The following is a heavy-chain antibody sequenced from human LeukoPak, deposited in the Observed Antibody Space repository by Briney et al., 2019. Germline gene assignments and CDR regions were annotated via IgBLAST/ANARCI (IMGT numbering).Heavy chain of an antibody. CDR3: GRIAAAAIADY. Sequence: SETLSLTCTVSGDSISSSSYYWGWIRQPPGKGLEWIGSIYYSGSTYYNPSLKSRVTISVDTSKNQFSLKLNSVTAADTAVYYCGRIAAAAIADYWGQGILVTVSS. CDR1: GDSISSSSYY. V-gene: IGHV4-39*01. CDR2: IYYSGST. J-gene: IGHJ4*02. D-gene: IGHD6-13*01.